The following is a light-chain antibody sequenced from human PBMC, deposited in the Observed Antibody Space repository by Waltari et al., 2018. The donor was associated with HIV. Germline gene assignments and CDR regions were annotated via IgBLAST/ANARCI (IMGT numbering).Light chain of an antibody. V-gene: IGKV3-20*01. J-gene: IGKJ1*01. CDR2: ASS. CDR1: QTIDQQS. CDR3: QVYGGSPRWT. Sequence: VLTQSPAPLSVYPGGNDTLSCRASQTIDQQSLTWYQQRHGQAPRLVLFASSTRATGIPDRFRGSESGTEFTLTIRRLEPEDFALYYCQVYGGSPRWTFGPGTRLELK.